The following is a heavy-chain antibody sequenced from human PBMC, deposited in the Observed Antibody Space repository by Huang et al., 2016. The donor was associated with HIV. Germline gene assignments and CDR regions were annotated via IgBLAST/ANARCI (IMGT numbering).Heavy chain of an antibody. CDR1: GGSLSGNY. V-gene: IGHV4-34*12. CDR3: ARVRYSYGSWWLDP. J-gene: IGHJ5*02. Sequence: QVQLQQWGAGLLKPSETLSLTCAVYGGSLSGNYWNWIRQSPGKGLEWIGEVVPTGGTNYKPSLKSRVTISVDMSKNQCSLKLRSATAADTAVYYCARVRYSYGSWWLDPWGQGTLVTVSS. D-gene: IGHD5-18*01. CDR2: VVPTGGT.